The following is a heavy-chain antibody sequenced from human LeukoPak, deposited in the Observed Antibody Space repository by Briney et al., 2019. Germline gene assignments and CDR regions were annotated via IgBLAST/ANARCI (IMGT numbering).Heavy chain of an antibody. J-gene: IGHJ4*02. CDR3: APFGGSSSSAYFDY. CDR1: GFSVSSNN. CDR2: IYSGGTT. V-gene: IGHV3-53*01. Sequence: GGSLRLSCAASGFSVSSNNMSWVRQAPGKGLQWVSVIYSGGTTYYADSVRGRFTISRDTSKNTLYLQMNSLRAEDTAVYYCAPFGGSSSSAYFDYWGQGTLLPVSS. D-gene: IGHD6-6*01.